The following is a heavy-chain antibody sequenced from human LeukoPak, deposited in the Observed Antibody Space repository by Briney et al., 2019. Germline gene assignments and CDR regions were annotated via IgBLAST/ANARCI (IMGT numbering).Heavy chain of an antibody. D-gene: IGHD3-16*02. CDR2: IYHSGST. V-gene: IGHV4-30-2*01. Sequence: SETLSLTCAVSGGSISSGGYPWSWIRQPPGKGLEWIGYIYHSGSTYYNPSLKSRVTISVDRSKNQFSLKLSSVTAADTAVYYCARGLGYYDYVWGSYRLDYFDYWGQGTLVTVSS. J-gene: IGHJ4*02. CDR3: ARGLGYYDYVWGSYRLDYFDY. CDR1: GGSISSGGYP.